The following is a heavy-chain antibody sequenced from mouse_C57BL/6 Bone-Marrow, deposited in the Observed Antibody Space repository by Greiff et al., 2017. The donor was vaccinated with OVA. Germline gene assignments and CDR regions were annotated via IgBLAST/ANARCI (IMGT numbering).Heavy chain of an antibody. CDR3: ASYYGSYAMDY. V-gene: IGHV5-17*01. J-gene: IGHJ4*01. D-gene: IGHD1-1*01. Sequence: EVQGVESGGGLVKPGGPLTLSCAASGFTFSDYGMHWVRQAPEKGLEWVAYISSGSSTIYYADTVKGRFTISRDNAKNTLFLQMTSRRSEDTAMYYCASYYGSYAMDYWGQGTSVTVSS. CDR2: ISSGSSTI. CDR1: GFTFSDYG.